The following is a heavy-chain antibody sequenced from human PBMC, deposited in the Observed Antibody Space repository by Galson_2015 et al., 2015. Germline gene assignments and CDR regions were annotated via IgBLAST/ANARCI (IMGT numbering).Heavy chain of an antibody. CDR1: GFTFSSYN. V-gene: IGHV3-48*02. D-gene: IGHD1-1*01. CDR3: ARDSCETTCSPAPNWFDP. Sequence: SLRLSCAASGFTFSSYNMNWVRQAPGKGLEWVSYISSSSTTIYYTDSVKGRFTISRDNAKNSLYLQMNSLRDEDTAVYYCARDSCETTCSPAPNWFDPWGQGTRVTVSA. J-gene: IGHJ5*02. CDR2: ISSSSTTI.